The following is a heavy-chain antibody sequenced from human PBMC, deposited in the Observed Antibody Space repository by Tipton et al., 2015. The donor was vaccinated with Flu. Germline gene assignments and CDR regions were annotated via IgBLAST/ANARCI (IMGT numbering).Heavy chain of an antibody. CDR2: IYPAGGGI. CDR3: ARDKGGGTYTLDV. V-gene: IGHV1-46*01. CDR1: GYTFTSYN. J-gene: IGHJ3*01. Sequence: QSGAEVKKPGASVKVSCKASGYTFTSYNMHWVRQAPGQGLEWMGIIYPAGGGISYAQKFQGRVIMTRDKSTGTVHMELSSLRSDDTAMYYCARDKGGGTYTLDVWGQGTMVTVSS. D-gene: IGHD1-1*01.